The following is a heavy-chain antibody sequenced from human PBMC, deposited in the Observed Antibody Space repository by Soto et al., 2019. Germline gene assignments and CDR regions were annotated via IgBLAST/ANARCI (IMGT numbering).Heavy chain of an antibody. CDR2: INPNSGGT. CDR3: ARGRVGCSGGSCYSLVITNWLDP. Sequence: ASVKVSCMASGYTFTGYYMHWVRQAPGQGLEWMGWINPNSGGTNYAQKFQGWVTMTRDTSISTAYMELSRLRSDDTAVYYCARGRVGCSGGSCYSLVITNWLDPWGQGTLVTVSS. J-gene: IGHJ5*02. V-gene: IGHV1-2*04. D-gene: IGHD2-15*01. CDR1: GYTFTGYY.